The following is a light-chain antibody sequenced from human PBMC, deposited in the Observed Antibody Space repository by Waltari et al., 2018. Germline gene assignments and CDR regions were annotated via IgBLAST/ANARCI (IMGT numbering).Light chain of an antibody. J-gene: IGKJ1*01. Sequence: DVQMTQSPSTLSASVGDRVTITCRASQSISNSLAWYQQKPGKAPKLPIYKASSLESGVPSRFSGSGSGTEFTLTISSLQPDDFATYYCQQYNNYRTFGQGTKVEIK. CDR1: QSISNS. V-gene: IGKV1-5*03. CDR2: KAS. CDR3: QQYNNYRT.